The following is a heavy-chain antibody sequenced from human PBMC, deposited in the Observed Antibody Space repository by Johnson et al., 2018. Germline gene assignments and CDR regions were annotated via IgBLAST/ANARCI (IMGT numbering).Heavy chain of an antibody. D-gene: IGHD3-3*01. V-gene: IGHV5-51*01. CDR3: SRGQALNDFWGGYYISYCGMDV. J-gene: IGHJ6*02. CDR1: GYSFTSYW. CDR2: IYPGDSDT. Sequence: VQLVESGAEVKKPGESLKISCKGSGYSFTSYWIGWVRQMPGKGLEWMGIIYPGDSDTRYSPSFQGQVTIPADKSISTAYLQGSSLKAADTAMDYWSRGQALNDFWGGYYISYCGMDVWGPGTTVTVSS.